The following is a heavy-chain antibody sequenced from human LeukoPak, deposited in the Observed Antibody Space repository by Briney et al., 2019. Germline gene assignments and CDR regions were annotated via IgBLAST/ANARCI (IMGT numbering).Heavy chain of an antibody. D-gene: IGHD5-12*01. CDR3: ARVIVATPHNWFDP. J-gene: IGHJ5*02. V-gene: IGHV3-21*01. CDR1: GFTFSSYS. CDR2: ISSSSSYI. Sequence: GGSLRLSCAASGFTFSSYSMNWVRQAPGKGLEWVSSISSSSSYIYYADSVKGRFTISRDNAKNSLYLQMNSLRAEDTAVYYCARVIVATPHNWFDPWGQGTLVTVST.